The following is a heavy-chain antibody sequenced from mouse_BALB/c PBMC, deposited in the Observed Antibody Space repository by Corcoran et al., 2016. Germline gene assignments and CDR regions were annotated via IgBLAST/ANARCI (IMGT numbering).Heavy chain of an antibody. D-gene: IGHD2-10*01. CDR2: IYWDDDK. CDR3: ARSSYYGNYWYFDV. CDR1: GFSLSTSGMG. J-gene: IGHJ1*01. V-gene: IGHV8-12*01. Sequence: QVTLKESGPGILQPSQTLSLTCSFSGFSLSTSGMGVSWIRQPSGKGLEWLAHIYWDDDKRYNPSLKSRLTISKDTSRNQVFLKITSVDTADTATYYCARSSYYGNYWYFDVWRAGTTVTVSS.